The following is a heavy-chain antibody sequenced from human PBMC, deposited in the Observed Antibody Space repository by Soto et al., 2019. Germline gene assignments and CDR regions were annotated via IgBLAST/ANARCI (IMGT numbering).Heavy chain of an antibody. J-gene: IGHJ6*02. D-gene: IGHD2-8*01. CDR3: ARDEVCTNGVCYRYYYYGMDV. CDR2: ISAYNANT. V-gene: IGHV1-18*01. CDR1: GYTFTSYG. Sequence: QVQLVQSGAEVKKPGASVKVSCKASGYTFTSYGISWVRQAPGQGLEWMGWISAYNANTNYAQKLQGRVTMTTDTSTSTAYMELRSLRSDDTAVYYCARDEVCTNGVCYRYYYYGMDVWGQGTTVTVSS.